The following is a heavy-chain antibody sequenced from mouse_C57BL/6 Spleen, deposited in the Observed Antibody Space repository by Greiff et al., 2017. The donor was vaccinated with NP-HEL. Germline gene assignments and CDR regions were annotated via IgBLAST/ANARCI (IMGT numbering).Heavy chain of an antibody. V-gene: IGHV5-6*02. J-gene: IGHJ4*01. CDR2: ISSGGSYT. Sequence: EVMLVESGGDLVKPGGSLKLSCAASGFTFSSYGMSWVRQTPDKRLEWVATISSGGSYTYYPDSVKGRFTLSRDNAKNTRYLQMSSLKSEDTAMYYYARRKITDPFYAMDYWGQGTSVTVSS. CDR1: GFTFSSYG. CDR3: ARRKITDPFYAMDY. D-gene: IGHD2-4*01.